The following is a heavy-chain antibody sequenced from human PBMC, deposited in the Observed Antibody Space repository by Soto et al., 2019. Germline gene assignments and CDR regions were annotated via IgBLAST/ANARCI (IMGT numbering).Heavy chain of an antibody. J-gene: IGHJ6*02. CDR1: GYSFTSYW. Sequence: PGESLKISCKGSGYSFTSYWIGWVRQMPGKGLEWMGIIYPGDSDTRYSPSFQCQVTISADKSISTAYLQWSSLKASDTAMYYCARRIAAADYYYGMDVWGQGTTVTAP. V-gene: IGHV5-51*01. D-gene: IGHD6-13*01. CDR2: IYPGDSDT. CDR3: ARRIAAADYYYGMDV.